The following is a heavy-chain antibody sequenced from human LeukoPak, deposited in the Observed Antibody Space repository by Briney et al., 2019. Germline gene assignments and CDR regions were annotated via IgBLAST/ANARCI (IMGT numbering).Heavy chain of an antibody. Sequence: SETLSLTCAVYGGSFSGCYWSWIRQPPGKGLEWIGEINHSGSTNYNPSLKSRVTISVDTSKNQFSLKLSSVTAADTAVYYCARREIDYYDSSGYRETDYWGQGTLVTVSS. CDR2: INHSGST. CDR1: GGSFSGCY. J-gene: IGHJ4*02. CDR3: ARREIDYYDSSGYRETDY. D-gene: IGHD3-22*01. V-gene: IGHV4-34*01.